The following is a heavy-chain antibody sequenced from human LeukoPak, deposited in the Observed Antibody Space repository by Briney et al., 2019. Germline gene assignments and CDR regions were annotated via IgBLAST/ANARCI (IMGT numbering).Heavy chain of an antibody. CDR3: ARSNYDYVWGSYRTDAFDI. CDR2: IYYSGST. CDR1: GGSSSSGGYY. D-gene: IGHD3-16*02. V-gene: IGHV4-61*08. Sequence: SETLSLTCTVSGGSSSSGGYYWSWIRQPPGKGLEWIGYIYYSGSTNYNPSLKSRVTISLDTSKNQFSLKLSSVTAADTAVYYCARSNYDYVWGSYRTDAFDIWGQGTMVTVSS. J-gene: IGHJ3*02.